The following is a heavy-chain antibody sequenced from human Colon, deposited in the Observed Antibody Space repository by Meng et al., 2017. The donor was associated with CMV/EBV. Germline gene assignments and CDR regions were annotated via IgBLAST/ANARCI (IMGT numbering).Heavy chain of an antibody. V-gene: IGHV3-74*01. Sequence: GGSLRLSCAVSGFTLSDRWMHWVRQAAGKGLEWVADGNGDGSQAFHADSVKSRFTISRDNTKNTVYLQMNSLRAEDAATYYCSPVDDYWGRGTLVTVSS. J-gene: IGHJ4*02. CDR2: GNGDGSQA. CDR3: SPVDDY. CDR1: GFTLSDRW. D-gene: IGHD6-19*01.